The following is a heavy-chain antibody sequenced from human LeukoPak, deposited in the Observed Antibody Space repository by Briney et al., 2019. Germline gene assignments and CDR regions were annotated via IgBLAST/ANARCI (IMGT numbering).Heavy chain of an antibody. D-gene: IGHD2-8*01. J-gene: IGHJ3*02. CDR2: IIPIFGTA. V-gene: IGHV1-69*06. CDR3: ARRYCTNGVCYHDRGAFDI. Sequence: GASVKVSCKASGYTFTNYYMHWVRQAPGQGLEWMGEIIPIFGTATYAQKFQGRVTITADTSTSTVYMELSSLRSEDTAVYYCARRYCTNGVCYHDRGAFDIWGQGTMVTVSS. CDR1: GYTFTNYY.